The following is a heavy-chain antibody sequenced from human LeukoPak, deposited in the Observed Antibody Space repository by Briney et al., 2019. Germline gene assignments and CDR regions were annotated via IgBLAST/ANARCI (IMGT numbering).Heavy chain of an antibody. CDR3: ASGPGGSYDY. V-gene: IGHV3-53*01. D-gene: IGHD1-26*01. CDR2: IYSGGST. CDR1: GFTFSTYW. Sequence: GGSLRLSCSASGFTFSTYWMSWVRQAPGKGLEWVSVIYSGGSTYYADSVKGRFTISRDNSKNTVDLQMNSLRAEDTAVYYCASGPGGSYDYWGQGTLVTVSS. J-gene: IGHJ4*02.